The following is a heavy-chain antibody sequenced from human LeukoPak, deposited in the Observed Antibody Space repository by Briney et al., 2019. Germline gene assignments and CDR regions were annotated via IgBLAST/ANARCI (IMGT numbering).Heavy chain of an antibody. V-gene: IGHV1-2*02. Sequence: ASVKVSRKASGYTFTGYYMHWVRQAPGQGLEWMGWINPNSGGTNYAQKFQGRVTMTRDTSISTAYMELSRLRSDDTAVYYCARGVFYYYDSSGYLDYWGQGTLVTVSS. D-gene: IGHD3-22*01. CDR2: INPNSGGT. CDR3: ARGVFYYYDSSGYLDY. J-gene: IGHJ4*02. CDR1: GYTFTGYY.